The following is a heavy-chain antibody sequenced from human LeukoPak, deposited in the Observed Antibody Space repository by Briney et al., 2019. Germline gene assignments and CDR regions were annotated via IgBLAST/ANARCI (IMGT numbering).Heavy chain of an antibody. Sequence: SQTLSLTCAISGDSVSSNSTAWNWIRQSPSRGLEWLGRTYYRSKWYNDYTVSVKSRITFNADTSKNQFSLRLRSVTAADTAVYYCATWRTAKTGFDYWGQGTLVTVSS. CDR3: ATWRTAKTGFDY. V-gene: IGHV6-1*01. D-gene: IGHD1-1*01. CDR1: GDSVSSNSTA. J-gene: IGHJ4*02. CDR2: TYYRSKWYN.